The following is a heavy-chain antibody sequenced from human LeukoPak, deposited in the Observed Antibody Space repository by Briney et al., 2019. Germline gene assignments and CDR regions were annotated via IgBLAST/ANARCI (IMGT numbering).Heavy chain of an antibody. J-gene: IGHJ5*02. V-gene: IGHV4-59*08. D-gene: IGHD3/OR15-3a*01. Sequence: SETLSLTCTVSGDSISSYYWSWIRQPPGKGLEWIGYFSHSGRTNSNPSLKSRATMSIDTSKNQFSLKLSSVTAADTAMYYCARYFCTGNSCYSTNWFDRWGQGTLVTVSS. CDR3: ARYFCTGNSCYSTNWFDR. CDR2: FSHSGRT. CDR1: GDSISSYY.